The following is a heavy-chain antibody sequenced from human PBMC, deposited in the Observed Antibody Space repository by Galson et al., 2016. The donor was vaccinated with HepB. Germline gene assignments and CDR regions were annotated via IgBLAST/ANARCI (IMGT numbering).Heavy chain of an antibody. CDR1: GGSFSGYY. CDR2: INHSGDS. D-gene: IGHD3-16*01. V-gene: IGHV4-34*01. Sequence: LSLTCAVYGGSFSGYYWQWIRQPPGKGLEWIAEINHSGDSSYNPSLESRVTISVDSSKAQIFLKLRSVTAADTAVYYCARDTFSKDDYWGQGTLVTASS. J-gene: IGHJ4*02. CDR3: ARDTFSKDDY.